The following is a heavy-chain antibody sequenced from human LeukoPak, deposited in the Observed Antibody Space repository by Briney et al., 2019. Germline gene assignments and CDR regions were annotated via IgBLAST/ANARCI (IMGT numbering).Heavy chain of an antibody. D-gene: IGHD3-16*01. CDR2: IFSNDEK. CDR3: ARIWGMASQFDY. V-gene: IGHV2-26*01. Sequence: SGPVLVKPTETLTLTCTVSGFSLSNARMGVSWIRQPPGEALEWLAHIFSNDEKSYSTSLKSRLTISKDTSKSQVVLTMTNMDPVDTATYYCARIWGMASQFDYWGQGTLVTVSS. CDR1: GFSLSNARMG. J-gene: IGHJ4*02.